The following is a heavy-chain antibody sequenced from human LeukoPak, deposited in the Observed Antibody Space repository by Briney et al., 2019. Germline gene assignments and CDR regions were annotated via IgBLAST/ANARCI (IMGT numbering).Heavy chain of an antibody. CDR1: GYTFTTYA. J-gene: IGHJ4*02. CDR2: INAGNGNT. D-gene: IGHD1-26*01. V-gene: IGHV1-3*01. CDR3: ARRRSGSYGNFDY. Sequence: ASVKVSCKASGYTFTTYAMHWVRQAPGQRLEWMGWINAGNGNTKYSQKFQARVTITRDTSASTAYMELSSLRSEDTAVYYCARRRSGSYGNFDYWGQGTLVTVSS.